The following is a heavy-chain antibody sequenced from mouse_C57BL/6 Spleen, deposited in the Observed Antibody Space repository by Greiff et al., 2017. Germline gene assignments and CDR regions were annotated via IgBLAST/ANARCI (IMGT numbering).Heavy chain of an antibody. V-gene: IGHV1-7*01. Sequence: QVQLQQSVAELAKPGASVKLSCTASGYNFTSYWMHWVKQRPGQGLEWIGYINPSSGYTKYNQKFKDKATLTADKSSTTAYMQRSSLTYEGSAVYYCARSNYSNYFDYFGYWGHGTTLTVSS. CDR3: ARSNYSNYFDYFGY. D-gene: IGHD2-5*01. CDR2: INPSSGYT. CDR1: GYNFTSYW. J-gene: IGHJ2*01.